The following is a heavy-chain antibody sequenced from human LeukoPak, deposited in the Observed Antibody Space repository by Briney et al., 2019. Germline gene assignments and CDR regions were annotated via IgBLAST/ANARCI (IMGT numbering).Heavy chain of an antibody. CDR3: TYQLPQYGYFYMDV. D-gene: IGHD2-2*01. CDR1: GGSISSSGFL. Sequence: PSETPSLTCTVSGGSISSSGFLWGWIRQPPGKGLEWIGTIYYSGSAYYNPSLKSRVTISADTSKNQFSLKLTSVTATDTAVYYCTYQLPQYGYFYMDVWGKGTTVTVSS. V-gene: IGHV4-39*05. CDR2: IYYSGSA. J-gene: IGHJ6*03.